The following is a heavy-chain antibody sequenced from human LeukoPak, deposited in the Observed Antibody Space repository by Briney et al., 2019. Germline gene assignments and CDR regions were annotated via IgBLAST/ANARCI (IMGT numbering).Heavy chain of an antibody. V-gene: IGHV4-34*01. Sequence: SETLSLTCAVYGGSFSGYYWSWIRQPPGKGLEWIGEINHSGSTNYNPSLKSRVTISVDTSKNQFSLKLSSVTAADTVVYYCARRRSYYDFWSGYFSNWFDPWGQGTLVTVSS. CDR1: GGSFSGYY. D-gene: IGHD3-3*01. J-gene: IGHJ5*02. CDR2: INHSGST. CDR3: ARRRSYYDFWSGYFSNWFDP.